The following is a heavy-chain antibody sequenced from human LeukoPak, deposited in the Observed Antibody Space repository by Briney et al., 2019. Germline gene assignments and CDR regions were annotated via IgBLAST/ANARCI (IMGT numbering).Heavy chain of an antibody. Sequence: SETLSLTCTVSGGSISSYYWSWIRQPPGKGLEWIGYIYYSGSTNYNPSLKSRVTISVDTSKNQFALKLSSVTAADTAVYYCARIDSSFAFDIWGQGTMVAVSS. CDR1: GGSISSYY. D-gene: IGHD6-6*01. CDR3: ARIDSSFAFDI. V-gene: IGHV4-59*01. J-gene: IGHJ3*02. CDR2: IYYSGST.